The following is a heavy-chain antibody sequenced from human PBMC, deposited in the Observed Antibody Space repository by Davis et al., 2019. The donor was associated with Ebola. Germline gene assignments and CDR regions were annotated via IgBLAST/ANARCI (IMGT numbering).Heavy chain of an antibody. D-gene: IGHD2-21*01. Sequence: MPSETLSLTCTVSGGSITSSTYHWAWIRQPPGKGPEYIGAIFYSGTTYYNPSLKSRVTMSVDTSKNQFSLKLSSVTAADTAVFYCARHSDCGSGRCTFDYWGQGILVTVSS. CDR2: IFYSGTT. CDR3: ARHSDCGSGRCTFDY. V-gene: IGHV4-39*01. J-gene: IGHJ4*02. CDR1: GGSITSSTYH.